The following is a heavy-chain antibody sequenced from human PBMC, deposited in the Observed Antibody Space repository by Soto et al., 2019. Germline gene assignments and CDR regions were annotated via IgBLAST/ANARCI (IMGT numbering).Heavy chain of an antibody. CDR1: GGSFSGYY. CDR2: INHSGST. Sequence: SETLSLTCAVYGGSFSGYYWSWIRQPPGKGLEWIGEINHSGSTNYNPSLKSRVTISVDTSKNQFSLKLSSVTAADTAVYYCARIKYCGGDCYGSDAFDIWGQGTMVTVSS. V-gene: IGHV4-34*01. D-gene: IGHD2-21*01. CDR3: ARIKYCGGDCYGSDAFDI. J-gene: IGHJ3*02.